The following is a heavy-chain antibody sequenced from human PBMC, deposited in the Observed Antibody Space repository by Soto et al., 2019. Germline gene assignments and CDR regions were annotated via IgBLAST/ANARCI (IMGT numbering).Heavy chain of an antibody. Sequence: QVQFVQSGAEVKKPEASVRLSCKPSGYTLPNYSIQWVRQAAGQGLQWLGWINPGSGYTEYSQRFQGRVTLSRDNSASTFYMDLTCLTSEDTAVYFCTRDLNGGNPFDYWGQGTLVTVSS. J-gene: IGHJ4*02. D-gene: IGHD2-8*01. CDR3: TRDLNGGNPFDY. V-gene: IGHV1-3*01. CDR1: GYTLPNYS. CDR2: INPGSGYT.